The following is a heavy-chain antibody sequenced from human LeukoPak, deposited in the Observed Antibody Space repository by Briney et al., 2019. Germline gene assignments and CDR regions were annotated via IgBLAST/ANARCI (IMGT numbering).Heavy chain of an antibody. CDR1: GFTFNTYS. V-gene: IGHV3-48*01. J-gene: IGHJ3*02. CDR2: ISDTSSKI. D-gene: IGHD4-17*01. Sequence: GGPLRLSCAASGFTFNTYSMNWVRQAPGKGLEWASYISDTSSKIYYADSVRGRFTISRDNAKNLLYLQMNSLRAEDTAMFYCARGPYGDYVDAFDIWGQGTMVTVSS. CDR3: ARGPYGDYVDAFDI.